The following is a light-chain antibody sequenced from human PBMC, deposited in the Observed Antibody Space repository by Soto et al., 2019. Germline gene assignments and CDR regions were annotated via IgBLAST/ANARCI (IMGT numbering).Light chain of an antibody. CDR2: ATS. CDR3: QQYGGALWT. Sequence: EIGLTQSPATLSLSPGERATLSCRASQSVNSRYLACYQQKPGQAPRLLIYATSSRTTGIPDRFSGRGPGTDFPLTISRLESDDFAVYYCQQYGGALWTFGQGTKVEIK. J-gene: IGKJ1*01. CDR1: QSVNSRY. V-gene: IGKV3-20*01.